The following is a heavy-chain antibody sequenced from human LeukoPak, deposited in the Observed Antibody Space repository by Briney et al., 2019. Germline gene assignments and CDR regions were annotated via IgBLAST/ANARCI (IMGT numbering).Heavy chain of an antibody. J-gene: IGHJ4*02. CDR3: VRDHSSSSFDY. D-gene: IGHD6-6*01. CDR2: IKQDGSEK. CDR1: GFTFTSYW. V-gene: IGHV3-7*01. Sequence: GGSLRLSCAASGFTFTSYWMSWVRQESGKGLEGVANIKQDGSEKYYVDSVKGRFTISRDNAKNSLYLQMNSLRAEDTAVYYCVRDHSSSSFDYWGQGTLLTVSS.